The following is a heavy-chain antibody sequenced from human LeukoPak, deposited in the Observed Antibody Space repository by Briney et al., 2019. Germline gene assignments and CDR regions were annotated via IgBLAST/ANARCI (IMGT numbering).Heavy chain of an antibody. CDR1: GFTSTGYA. V-gene: IGHV3-23*01. D-gene: IGHD3-10*01. Sequence: GRSLRPSSAVSGFTSTGYAMSWVRHAPGKGLEWDSAISGSGGSTYYADSVNGRFTISRDNSKNTLYLKMKSQIAEDTAVYCCAKGFGASMVRGVMVSACWGQGTLVTVSS. CDR2: ISGSGGST. J-gene: IGHJ4*02. CDR3: AKGFGASMVRGVMVSAC.